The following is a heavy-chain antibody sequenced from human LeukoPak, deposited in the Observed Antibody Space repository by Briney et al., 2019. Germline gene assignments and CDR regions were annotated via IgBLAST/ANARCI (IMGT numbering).Heavy chain of an antibody. D-gene: IGHD4-23*01. CDR1: GVSVSSSSCY. J-gene: IGHJ4*02. CDR3: ANSANYGDNSGYFDY. Sequence: PSETLSLTCTVSGVSVSSSSCYWGWIRQPPGKGLEWIGSIYYSGSTYYNPSLKSRVTISVDTSKNQFSLKLSSVTAADTAVYYCANSANYGDNSGYFDYWGQGTLVTVSS. CDR2: IYYSGST. V-gene: IGHV4-39*01.